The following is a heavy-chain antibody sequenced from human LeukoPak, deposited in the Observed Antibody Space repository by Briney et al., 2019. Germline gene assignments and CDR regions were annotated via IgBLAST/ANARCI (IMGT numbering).Heavy chain of an antibody. D-gene: IGHD3-16*01. CDR3: ATKGADTFFDY. Sequence: ASVKVSCKAFGYSFTGYYTHWVRQAPGQGLEWMGRINPNSGGRNYAQKFQGRLTMTRDTSISTAYMELSRLRSDDTAVYYCATKGADTFFDYWGQGTLVTVSS. J-gene: IGHJ4*02. CDR2: INPNSGGR. CDR1: GYSFTGYY. V-gene: IGHV1-2*06.